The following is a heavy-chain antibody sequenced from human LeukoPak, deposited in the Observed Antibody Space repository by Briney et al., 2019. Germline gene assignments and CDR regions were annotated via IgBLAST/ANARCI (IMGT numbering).Heavy chain of an antibody. CDR2: IIHSGST. CDR3: ARQGGYSGYDFDY. D-gene: IGHD5-12*01. Sequence: PSETLSLTCGVYGGSFSGYSWNWIRQSPGKGLEWIGEIIHSGSTNYNPSLKSRITISVDTSKKQFSLKLSSVTAADTAVYYCARQGGYSGYDFDYWGQGTLVTVSS. J-gene: IGHJ4*02. CDR1: GGSFSGYS. V-gene: IGHV4-34*12.